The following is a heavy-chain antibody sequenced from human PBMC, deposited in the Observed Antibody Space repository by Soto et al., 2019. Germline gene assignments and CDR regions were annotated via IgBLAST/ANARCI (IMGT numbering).Heavy chain of an antibody. D-gene: IGHD3-16*01. CDR1: GFTFSYSS. CDR3: ARVEGGFDI. Sequence: EVQLVESGGGLVQPGGSLRLSCAASGFTFSYSSMNWVRQAPGKGLEWLSYISTSGSTKYYADSVKGRFTISRDNANNSLYLQMSSLRDEDTAVYYCARVEGGFDIWGQGTMVTVSS. V-gene: IGHV3-48*02. CDR2: ISTSGSTK. J-gene: IGHJ3*02.